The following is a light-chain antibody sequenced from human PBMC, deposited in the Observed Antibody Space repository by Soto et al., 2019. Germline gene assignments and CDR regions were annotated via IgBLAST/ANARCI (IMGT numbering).Light chain of an antibody. CDR1: QSVSTNY. CDR2: GAS. Sequence: EIVLTQSPGTLSLSPGARATLSCRASQSVSTNYLAWYQQNLGQAPRLLIYGASSRATGIPDRFSGNGSGTDFTLTISRLEPEDFAVFYCHQYGSTPFTFGPGTKVDIK. V-gene: IGKV3-20*01. J-gene: IGKJ3*01. CDR3: HQYGSTPFT.